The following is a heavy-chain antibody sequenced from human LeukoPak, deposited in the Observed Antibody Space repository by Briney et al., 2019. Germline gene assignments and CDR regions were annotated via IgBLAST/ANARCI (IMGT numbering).Heavy chain of an antibody. V-gene: IGHV3-48*01. CDR2: ITSTSSTI. J-gene: IGHJ4*02. CDR1: GFTFSSYS. CDR3: ARGQSGYVDY. D-gene: IGHD3-3*01. Sequence: GGSLRLSCAASGFTFSSYSMNWVRRAPGKGLEWVSYITSTSSTIYDADSVKGRFTISRDNAKNSLYLQMNSLRAEDTALYYCARGQSGYVDYWGQGTLVTVSS.